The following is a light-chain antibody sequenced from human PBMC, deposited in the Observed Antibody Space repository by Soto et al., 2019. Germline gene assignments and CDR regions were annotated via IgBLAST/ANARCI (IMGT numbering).Light chain of an antibody. V-gene: IGKV1-12*01. J-gene: IGKJ4*01. CDR3: QQANSFPRT. Sequence: DIQMTQSPSSVSASVGDRVTITCRASQGFSTWLAWYRRKPGRAPELLIYSASSLHSGVASRFSGSGSGTDFTLTISSLQPEDFATYYCQQANSFPRTFGGGPEVEIK. CDR2: SAS. CDR1: QGFSTW.